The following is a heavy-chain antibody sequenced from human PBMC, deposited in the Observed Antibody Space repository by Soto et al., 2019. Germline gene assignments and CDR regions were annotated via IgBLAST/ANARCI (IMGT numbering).Heavy chain of an antibody. CDR1: GGTFSSYA. V-gene: IGHV1-69*01. J-gene: IGHJ6*02. CDR2: IIPIFGTA. D-gene: IGHD3-3*01. CDR3: AEGSGRKYPYCCGMDV. Sequence: QVQLVQSGAEVKKPGSSVKVSCKASGGTFSSYAISWVRQAPGQGLEWMGGIIPIFGTANYAQKFQGRVTITADGATSTGNMEPRNLTSKDTGVDYCAEGSGRKYPYCCGMDVWGRGTTVTVSS.